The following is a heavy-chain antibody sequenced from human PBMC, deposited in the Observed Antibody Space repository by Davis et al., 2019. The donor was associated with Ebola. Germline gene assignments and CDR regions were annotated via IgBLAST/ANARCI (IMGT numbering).Heavy chain of an antibody. Sequence: SETLSLTCTVSGDSISTAGNYWTWIRQHPGKGLEWIGYIYYTGISYYNPSLRSRVTISVDRSKNQFSLKLSSVTAADTAVYYCVRRPQLGYCSGGSCSSVGADFDYWGQGTPVTVSS. CDR2: IYYTGIS. D-gene: IGHD2-15*01. V-gene: IGHV4-31*09. J-gene: IGHJ4*02. CDR3: VRRPQLGYCSGGSCSSVGADFDY. CDR1: GDSISTAGNY.